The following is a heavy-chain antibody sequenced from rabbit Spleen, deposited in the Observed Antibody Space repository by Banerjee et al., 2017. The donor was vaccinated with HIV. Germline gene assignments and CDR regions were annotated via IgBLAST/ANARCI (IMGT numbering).Heavy chain of an antibody. V-gene: IGHV1S40*01. D-gene: IGHD8-1*01. CDR1: GFSFSTDYY. CDR2: IYGGVIGST. J-gene: IGHJ6*01. CDR3: ARDTGSSFSSYGMDL. Sequence: QSLEESGGDLVKPGASLTLTCTASGFSFSTDYYMCWVRQAPGKGLECIACIYGGVIGSTYYATWAKGRFTISKTSSTTVTLQMTSLTVADTATYFCARDTGSSFSSYGMDLWGPGTLVTVS.